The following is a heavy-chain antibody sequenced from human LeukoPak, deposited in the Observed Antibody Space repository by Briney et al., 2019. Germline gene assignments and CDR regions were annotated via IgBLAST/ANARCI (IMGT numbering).Heavy chain of an antibody. CDR1: RFPFSSYA. J-gene: IGHJ4*02. CDR3: MNPRPGGGFDY. Sequence: PGGSLRLSCSASRFPFSSYAMNWVRQAPGKGLEYVSAISSNGGSTYYADSVKGRFTISRDNSKNTLYLQMNSLRAEYTAVYYCMNPRPGGGFDYWGQGTLVTVSS. V-gene: IGHV3-64D*09. D-gene: IGHD4-23*01. CDR2: ISSNGGST.